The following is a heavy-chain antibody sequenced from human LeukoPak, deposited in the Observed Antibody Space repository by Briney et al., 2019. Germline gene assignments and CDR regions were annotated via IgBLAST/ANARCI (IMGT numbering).Heavy chain of an antibody. CDR3: AKGTLGITMSK. Sequence: GGSLRLSCAASGFTFSSYAMSWVRQAPGRGLEWVSAISGSGGSTYYADSVKGRFTISRDNSKNTLYLQMNSLRAEDTAVYYCAKGTLGITMSKWGQGTLVTVSS. D-gene: IGHD3-22*01. CDR1: GFTFSSYA. J-gene: IGHJ4*02. CDR2: ISGSGGST. V-gene: IGHV3-23*01.